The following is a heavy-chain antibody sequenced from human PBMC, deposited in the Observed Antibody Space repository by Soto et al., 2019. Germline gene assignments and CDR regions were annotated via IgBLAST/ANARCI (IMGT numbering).Heavy chain of an antibody. J-gene: IGHJ6*02. CDR1: GDSISRNGYF. V-gene: IGHV4-31*03. CDR2: IYYDGRS. D-gene: IGHD3-10*01. CDR3: ARGTMLRGPGYYYAMDV. Sequence: QVQLQESGPGLVKPSQTLSLTCSVSGDSISRNGYFWTWIRQHPGKGLEWIGYIYYDGRSYYTPSLKRRVITSVDTSKTQFSLNLTAVTAADTAVYYCARGTMLRGPGYYYAMDVWGQGTTVTVSS.